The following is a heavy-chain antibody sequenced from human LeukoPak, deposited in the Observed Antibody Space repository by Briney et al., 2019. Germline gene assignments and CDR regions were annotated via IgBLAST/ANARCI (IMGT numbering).Heavy chain of an antibody. Sequence: SETLSLTCTVSGYSISSGYYWGWIRQPPGKGLEWIGSIYHSGGTYYNPSLKSRVTISVDTSKNQFSLKLSSVTAADTAVYYCAREGVNYYMDVWGKGTTVTVSS. CDR2: IYHSGGT. J-gene: IGHJ6*03. CDR1: GYSISSGYY. CDR3: AREGVNYYMDV. V-gene: IGHV4-38-2*02.